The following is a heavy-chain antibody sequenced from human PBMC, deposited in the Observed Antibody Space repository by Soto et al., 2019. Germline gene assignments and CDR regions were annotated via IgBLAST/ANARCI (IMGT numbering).Heavy chain of an antibody. D-gene: IGHD6-6*01. CDR1: GAFLYNGGYF. Sequence: SETLSLTCSVSGAFLYNGGYFWSWIRQSPGKGLEWIGHIHNSGSPYNNPSLKSRVTISADTSKNQFSLKLTSVTAADTAVYYCARERPDGARLDPWGQGTLVTVSS. CDR2: IHNSGSP. CDR3: ARERPDGARLDP. V-gene: IGHV4-30-4*01. J-gene: IGHJ5*02.